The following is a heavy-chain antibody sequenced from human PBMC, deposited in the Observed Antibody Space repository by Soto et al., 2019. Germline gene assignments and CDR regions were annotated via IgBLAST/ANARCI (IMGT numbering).Heavy chain of an antibody. V-gene: IGHV1-46*01. D-gene: IGHD5-12*01. CDR2: INPSGVKT. J-gene: IGHJ4*02. CDR3: ARAGTGHNSGWTSELGY. CDR1: GYTFSSYY. Sequence: QVQLVQSGAELRKPGASVKVSCKASGYTFSSYYVHWVRQAPEQGLEWMGLINPSGVKTTYAQKFQGRVTMTRDTATTTVYMELSGLRSEDTAVYYCARAGTGHNSGWTSELGYWGQGTLVTVSS.